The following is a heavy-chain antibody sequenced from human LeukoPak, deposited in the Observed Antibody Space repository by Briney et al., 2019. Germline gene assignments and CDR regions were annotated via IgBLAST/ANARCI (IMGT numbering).Heavy chain of an antibody. V-gene: IGHV4-39*07. CDR2: VYYTENT. Sequence: SETLSLTCSVSGGSVSSTSYYWAWIRRPPGKGLEWIGSVYYTENTHYSPSLKSRVTISIDKSKNQLSLTLSSVTAADTAVYYCARDLLDSTAGFDIWGQGTMVTVSS. D-gene: IGHD2/OR15-2a*01. CDR3: ARDLLDSTAGFDI. CDR1: GGSVSSTSYY. J-gene: IGHJ3*02.